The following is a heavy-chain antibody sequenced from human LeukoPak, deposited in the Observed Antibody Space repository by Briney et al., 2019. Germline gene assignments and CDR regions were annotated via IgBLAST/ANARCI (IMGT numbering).Heavy chain of an antibody. CDR3: ARGPRAEDY. Sequence: PSETLSLTCTVSGGSISSSSYYWSWIRQPPGKGLEWIGYIYYSGSTYYNPSLKSRVTISVDTSKNQFSLKLSSVTAADTAVYYCARGPRAEDYWGQGTLVTVSS. J-gene: IGHJ4*02. CDR1: GGSISSSSYY. V-gene: IGHV4-30-4*08. CDR2: IYYSGST.